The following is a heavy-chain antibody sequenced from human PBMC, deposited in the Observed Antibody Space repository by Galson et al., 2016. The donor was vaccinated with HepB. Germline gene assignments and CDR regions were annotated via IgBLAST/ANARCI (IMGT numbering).Heavy chain of an antibody. CDR2: IGTNGDT. Sequence: SLRLSCAASGFAFTRYDMHWVRQVTGKGPEWVSLIGTNGDTYYAVSVRGRFTISREDADNSLYLQMSSLTVGDTAGYYCVRDYWAGAGHARHGMDLWGQGTTVTVSS. J-gene: IGHJ6*02. CDR3: VRDYWAGAGHARHGMDL. V-gene: IGHV3-13*01. CDR1: GFAFTRYD. D-gene: IGHD6-19*01.